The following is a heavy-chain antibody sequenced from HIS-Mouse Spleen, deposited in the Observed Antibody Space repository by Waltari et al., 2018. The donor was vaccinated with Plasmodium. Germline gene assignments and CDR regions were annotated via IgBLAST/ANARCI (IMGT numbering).Heavy chain of an antibody. J-gene: IGHJ4*02. Sequence: QVQLQESGPGLVKPSETLSLTCTVSGGSISSYYWSWIRQPPGKGLDWIAYIYYSGSTNYTPALRSRFTISVDTSKNQFSLKLSSVPAADSAVFYCARGGYSSSSYYFDYWGQGTLVTGSS. CDR2: IYYSGST. D-gene: IGHD6-6*01. V-gene: IGHV4-59*01. CDR1: GGSISSYY. CDR3: ARGGYSSSSYYFDY.